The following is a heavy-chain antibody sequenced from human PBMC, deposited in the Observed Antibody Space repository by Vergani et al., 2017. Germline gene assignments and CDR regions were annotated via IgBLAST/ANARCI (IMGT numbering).Heavy chain of an antibody. J-gene: IGHJ5*02. D-gene: IGHD6-19*01. CDR1: GGSFSGYY. CDR3: ARSAYSSGWWSYNWFDP. CDR2: INHSGST. V-gene: IGHV4-34*01. Sequence: QVQLQQWGAGLLKPSETLSLTCAVYGGSFSGYYWSWIRQPPGKGLEWIGEINHSGSTNYNPSLKSRVTISVDTSKNPFSLKLSSVTAADTAVYYCARSAYSSGWWSYNWFDPWGQGTLVTVSS.